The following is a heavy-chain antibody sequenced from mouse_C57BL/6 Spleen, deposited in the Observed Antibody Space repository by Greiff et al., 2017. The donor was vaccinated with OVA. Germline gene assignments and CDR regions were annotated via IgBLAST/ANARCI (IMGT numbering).Heavy chain of an antibody. J-gene: IGHJ1*03. CDR1: GFTFSDYG. Sequence: EVKLVESGGGLVKPGGSLKLSCAASGFTFSDYGMHWVRQAPEKGLEWVAYISSGSSTIYYADTVKGRFTISRDNAKNTLFLQMTSLRSEDTAMYYCARDYYGSGRYFDVCGTGTTVTVSS. CDR2: ISSGSSTI. CDR3: ARDYYGSGRYFDV. D-gene: IGHD1-1*01. V-gene: IGHV5-17*01.